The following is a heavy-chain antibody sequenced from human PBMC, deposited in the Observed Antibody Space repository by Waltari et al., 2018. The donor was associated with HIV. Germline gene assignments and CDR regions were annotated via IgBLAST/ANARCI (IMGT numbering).Heavy chain of an antibody. D-gene: IGHD3-22*01. CDR3: VKAKVVSAYYYSLEY. J-gene: IGHJ4*02. CDR1: GFTFSSSG. V-gene: IGHV3-30*18. CDR2: ISYDGGTK. Sequence: QVHLVESGGGVVQPGRSLRLSCATSGFTFSSSGLHWVRQAPGKGLEWMAVISYDGGTKYYADSVKGRFIISRDNSRNTLYLQLSTLRPEDTALYFCVKAKVVSAYYYSLEYWGQGTLVTVSS.